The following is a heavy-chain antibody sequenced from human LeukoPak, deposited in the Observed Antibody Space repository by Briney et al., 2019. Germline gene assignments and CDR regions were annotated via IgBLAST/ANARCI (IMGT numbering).Heavy chain of an antibody. CDR3: ARDQRGYDFLAHDFYYYGMDV. J-gene: IGHJ6*02. CDR2: ISDSGGST. D-gene: IGHD5-12*01. Sequence: AGGSLRLSCAVSGITLSNYGMSWVRQAPGKGLEWVAGISDSGGSTNYADSVKGRFTISRDNPKNTLYLQMNSLRAEDTAVYYCARDQRGYDFLAHDFYYYGMDVWGQGTTVTVSS. CDR1: GITLSNYG. V-gene: IGHV3-23*01.